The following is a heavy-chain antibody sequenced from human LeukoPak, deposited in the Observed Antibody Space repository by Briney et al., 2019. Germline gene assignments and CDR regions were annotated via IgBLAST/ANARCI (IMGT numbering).Heavy chain of an antibody. J-gene: IGHJ5*02. CDR3: ARGGEAVVPAAPFDP. V-gene: IGHV1-69*13. CDR2: IIPIFGTA. Sequence: ASVEVSCKASGGTFSSYAISWVRQAPGQGLEWMGGIIPIFGTANYAQKFQGRVTITADESTSAAYMELSSLRSEDTAVYYCARGGEAVVPAAPFDPWGQGTLVTDSS. D-gene: IGHD2-2*01. CDR1: GGTFSSYA.